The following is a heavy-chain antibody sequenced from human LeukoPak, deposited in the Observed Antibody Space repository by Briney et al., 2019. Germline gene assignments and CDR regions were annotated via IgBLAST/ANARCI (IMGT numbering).Heavy chain of an antibody. CDR3: ARARGYYYMDV. CDR1: GGSISSYC. Sequence: PSETLSLTCTVSGGSISSYCWSWIRQPPGKGLEWIGYIYYSGSTNYNPSLKSRVTISVDTSKNQFSLKLSSMTAADTAVYYCARARGYYYMDVWGKGTTVTVSS. D-gene: IGHD3-10*01. CDR2: IYYSGST. J-gene: IGHJ6*03. V-gene: IGHV4-59*01.